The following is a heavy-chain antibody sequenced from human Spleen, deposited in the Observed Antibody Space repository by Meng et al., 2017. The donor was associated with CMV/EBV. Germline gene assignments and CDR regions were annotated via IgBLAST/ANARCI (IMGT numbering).Heavy chain of an antibody. D-gene: IGHD6-6*01. CDR1: GFTFSRYD. J-gene: IGHJ4*02. CDR2: LSNAGSTK. CDR3: ARDREYSSSPWYFFDC. Sequence: GGSLRLSCAASGFTFSRYDLQWVRQAPGKGLEWVTLLSNAGSTKYADSVKGRFTISRDNSKNTLYLQMNSLRAEDTAVYYCARDREYSSSPWYFFDCWGQGTLVTVSS. V-gene: IGHV3-30*04.